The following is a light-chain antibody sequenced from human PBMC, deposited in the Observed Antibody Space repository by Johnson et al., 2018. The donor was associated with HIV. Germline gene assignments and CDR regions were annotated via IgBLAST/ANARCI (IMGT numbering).Light chain of an antibody. CDR2: DNS. Sequence: QPVLTQPPSVSAAPGQKVTISCSGNRSNIGDNFVSWYQHLPGTAPKLLVYDNSKRPSGIPDRFSGSKSGTSATLGITGLQTGDEADYYCGTWDSSLTSYVFGAGTKVTVL. CDR3: GTWDSSLTSYV. J-gene: IGLJ1*01. V-gene: IGLV1-51*01. CDR1: RSNIGDNF.